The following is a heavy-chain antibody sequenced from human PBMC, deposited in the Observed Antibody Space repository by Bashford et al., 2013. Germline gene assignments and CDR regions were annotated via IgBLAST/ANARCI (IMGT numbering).Heavy chain of an antibody. CDR2: IYYSGST. CDR1: GGSISSYY. V-gene: IGHV4-59*08. J-gene: IGHJ4*02. CDR3: ARQGLILRWRTFDY. D-gene: IGHD2-21*01. Sequence: RPLLYSSETLSLTCTVSGGSISSYYWSWIRQPPGKGLEWIGYIYYSGSTNYNPSLKSRVTISVDTSKNQFSLKLSSVTAADTAVYHCARQGLILRWRTFDYWGQGTLVTVSS.